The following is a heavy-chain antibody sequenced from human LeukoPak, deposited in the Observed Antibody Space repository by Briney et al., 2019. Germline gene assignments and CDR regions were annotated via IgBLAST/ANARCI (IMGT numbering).Heavy chain of an antibody. CDR3: ARGVGSGWYYYFDY. CDR2: IKQDGSVK. V-gene: IGHV3-7*01. D-gene: IGHD6-19*01. CDR1: GFIFSSYA. J-gene: IGHJ4*02. Sequence: GGSLRLSCAASGFIFSSYAMNWVRQAPGKGLEWVANIKQDGSVKYYVDSVKGRFTISRDNAKNSLYLQMNSLRAEDTAVYYCARGVGSGWYYYFDYWGQGTLVTVSS.